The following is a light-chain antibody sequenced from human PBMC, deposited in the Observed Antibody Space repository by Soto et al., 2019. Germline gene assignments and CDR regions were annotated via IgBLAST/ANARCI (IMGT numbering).Light chain of an antibody. J-gene: IGKJ1*01. CDR2: WAS. Sequence: DVVLTQSPDSLAVSLGERATINCKSSQSVLYSSNNKNYLAWYQQKPGQTPKLLIYWASTREYGVPDRFTGTGSGTDFTLTISSLPAEVDAVYYCHKYLRITLTFGQGTKVEMK. V-gene: IGKV4-1*01. CDR1: QSVLYSSNNKNY. CDR3: HKYLRITLT.